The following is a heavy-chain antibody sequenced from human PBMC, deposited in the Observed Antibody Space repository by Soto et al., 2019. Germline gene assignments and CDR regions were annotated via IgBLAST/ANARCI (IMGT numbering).Heavy chain of an antibody. J-gene: IGHJ4*02. CDR2: INPSGGST. D-gene: IGHD6-19*01. Sequence: ASVKVSCKASGYTFTSYYMHWVRQAPGQGLEWMGIINPSGGSTSYAQKFQGRVTMTRDTSTSTVYMELSSLRSEDTAVYYCARESAPAYGAVDFDYWGQGTLVTVSS. CDR3: ARESAPAYGAVDFDY. V-gene: IGHV1-46*03. CDR1: GYTFTSYY.